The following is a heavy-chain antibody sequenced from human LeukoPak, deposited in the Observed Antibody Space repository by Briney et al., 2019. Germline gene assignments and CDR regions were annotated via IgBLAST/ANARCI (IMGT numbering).Heavy chain of an antibody. Sequence: SVKVSCKTSGGTFNNSAISWVLQAPGQGLEWLGGIMPLFGTAGYAQKFQGRVTITKDESTRTVYLELTSLTSDDTAAYYCARDVHGDYGSGWFDPWGQGTLVSVSS. CDR1: GGTFNNSA. V-gene: IGHV1-69*05. CDR3: ARDVHGDYGSGWFDP. J-gene: IGHJ5*02. D-gene: IGHD4-17*01. CDR2: IMPLFGTA.